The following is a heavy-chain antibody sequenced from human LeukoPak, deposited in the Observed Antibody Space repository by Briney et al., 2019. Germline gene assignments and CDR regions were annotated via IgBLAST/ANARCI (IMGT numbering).Heavy chain of an antibody. Sequence: PSETLSLTCTVSGASISSYYWSWIRRPPGKGVEWIGYIHYSEGTRYNPSLKSRVTISVDTSKNQFSLNLSSVTAADTAVYYCARQYYYYSIDSWGQGTLVTVSS. CDR3: ARQYYYYSIDS. J-gene: IGHJ4*02. D-gene: IGHD3-22*01. V-gene: IGHV4-59*08. CDR1: GASISSYY. CDR2: IHYSEGT.